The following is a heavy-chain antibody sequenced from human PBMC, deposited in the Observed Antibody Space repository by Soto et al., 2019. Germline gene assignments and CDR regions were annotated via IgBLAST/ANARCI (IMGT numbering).Heavy chain of an antibody. D-gene: IGHD5-12*01. CDR1: GFTFSSYG. CDR2: ISYDGSNK. Sequence: GGSLRLSCAASGFTFSSYGMHWVRQAPGKGLEWVAVISYDGSNKYYADSVKGRFTISRDNSKNTLYLQMNSLRAEDTAVYSCAKDRGYDPYFDYWGQGTLVTVSS. CDR3: AKDRGYDPYFDY. V-gene: IGHV3-30*18. J-gene: IGHJ4*02.